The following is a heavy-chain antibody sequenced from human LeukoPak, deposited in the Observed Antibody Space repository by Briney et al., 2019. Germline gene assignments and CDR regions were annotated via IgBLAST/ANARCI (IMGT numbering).Heavy chain of an antibody. CDR2: IYYSGST. D-gene: IGHD1-26*01. CDR1: GGSISSSGYY. Sequence: SETLSLTCTVSGGSISSSGYYWGWIRQPPGRGLEWIASIYYSGSTYYNPSLKSRVTISVDTSKNRLSLKLSSLTAADTAVYYCARHEYSGSYYGLSWFDPWGQGTLVTVSS. J-gene: IGHJ5*02. V-gene: IGHV4-39*01. CDR3: ARHEYSGSYYGLSWFDP.